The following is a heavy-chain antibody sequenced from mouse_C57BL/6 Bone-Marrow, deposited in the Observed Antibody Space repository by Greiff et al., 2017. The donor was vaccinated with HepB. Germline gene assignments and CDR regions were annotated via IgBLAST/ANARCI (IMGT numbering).Heavy chain of an antibody. V-gene: IGHV1-76*01. CDR2: IYPGSGNT. J-gene: IGHJ2*01. Sequence: QVQLQQSGAELVRPGASVKLSCKASGYTFTDYYINWVKQRPGQGLEWIARIYPGSGNTYYNEKFKGKATLTAEKSSSTAYMQLSSLTSEDSAVYFCARLENYDYDDPYFDYWGQGTTLTVSS. CDR3: ARLENYDYDDPYFDY. CDR1: GYTFTDYY. D-gene: IGHD2-4*01.